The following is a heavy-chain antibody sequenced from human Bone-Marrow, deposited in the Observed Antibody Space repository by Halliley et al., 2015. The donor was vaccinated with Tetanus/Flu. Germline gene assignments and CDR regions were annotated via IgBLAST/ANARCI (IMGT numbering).Heavy chain of an antibody. J-gene: IGHJ4*02. CDR1: GGSISSHH. CDR3: SRVAPQKAAAITYSFDY. Sequence: TLSLTCTVYGGSISSHHWSWIRQPPGKGLEWIGYIYYSGSTNYNPSLKSRVTISVDTSKNQFSLKLRSVTAADTAGYYCSRVAPQKAAAITYSFDYWGQLTLFTVSS. V-gene: IGHV4-59*11. D-gene: IGHD6-13*01. CDR2: IYYSGST.